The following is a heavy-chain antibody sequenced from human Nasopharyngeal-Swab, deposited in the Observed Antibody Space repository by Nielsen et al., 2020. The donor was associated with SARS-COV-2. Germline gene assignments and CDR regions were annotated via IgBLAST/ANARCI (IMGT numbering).Heavy chain of an antibody. CDR2: ISAYNGNT. V-gene: IGHV1-18*01. CDR3: ARDFEQFYSSSPSWFDP. J-gene: IGHJ5*02. CDR1: GYTFTSYG. D-gene: IGHD6-6*01. Sequence: ASVKVSCKASGYTFTSYGISWVRQAPGQGLEWMGWISAYNGNTNYAQKLQGRVTMNTDSSTSTAYMELRSLRSDDTAVYYCARDFEQFYSSSPSWFDPWGQGTLVTVSS.